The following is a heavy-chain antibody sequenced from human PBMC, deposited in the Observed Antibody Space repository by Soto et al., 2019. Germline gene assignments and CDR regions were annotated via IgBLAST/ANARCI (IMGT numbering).Heavy chain of an antibody. CDR2: IYYSGST. CDR3: ASPYGAAIDY. Sequence: PAESLCLTCTVSGGSISSSSYYWGWIRQPPGKGLEWIGSIYYSGSTYYNPSLKSRDTKSEDTSKNQFYLKLSSETAADTAEYYFASPYGAAIDYWGQGTLVTVSS. V-gene: IGHV4-39*01. J-gene: IGHJ4*02. D-gene: IGHD4-17*01. CDR1: GGSISSSSYY.